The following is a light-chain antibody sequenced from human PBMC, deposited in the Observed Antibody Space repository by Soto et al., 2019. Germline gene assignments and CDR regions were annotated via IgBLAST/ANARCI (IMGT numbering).Light chain of an antibody. CDR3: QQYNNWPYT. J-gene: IGKJ2*01. CDR1: QGVSRN. Sequence: EIVMTQSPATLSVSPGERATFSCRASQGVSRNLAWYQQKPGQAPRLLIYAASTRATGIPARFSGSGSGTEFTLTISSLQSEDFAVYYCQQYNNWPYTFGQGTKLEIK. CDR2: AAS. V-gene: IGKV3-15*01.